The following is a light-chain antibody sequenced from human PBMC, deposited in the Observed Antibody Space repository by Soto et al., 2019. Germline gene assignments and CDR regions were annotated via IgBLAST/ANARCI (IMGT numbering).Light chain of an antibody. CDR3: SSYTGNSYV. V-gene: IGLV2-8*01. Sequence: QSALTQPPSASGSPGQSVTISCTGSSSDVGRYNFVSWYQQHPGKAPKLIISEVTKRPSGVPDRFSGSRFGNTASLTVSGLQAEDEADYYCSSYTGNSYVFGTGTMLTVL. J-gene: IGLJ1*01. CDR1: SSDVGRYNF. CDR2: EVT.